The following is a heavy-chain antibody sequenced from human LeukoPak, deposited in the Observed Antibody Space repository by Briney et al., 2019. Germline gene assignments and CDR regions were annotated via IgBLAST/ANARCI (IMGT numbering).Heavy chain of an antibody. V-gene: IGHV3-21*01. J-gene: IGHJ3*02. D-gene: IGHD5-24*01. Sequence: GGSLRLSCAASGFIFSSYSMNWVRQAPGKGLEWVSSISSSSSYIYYADSMKGRLTISRDNAKNSLYPQMNSLRAEDTAVYYCARVRDGYKSPFDIWGQGTMVTVSS. CDR1: GFIFSSYS. CDR3: ARVRDGYKSPFDI. CDR2: ISSSSSYI.